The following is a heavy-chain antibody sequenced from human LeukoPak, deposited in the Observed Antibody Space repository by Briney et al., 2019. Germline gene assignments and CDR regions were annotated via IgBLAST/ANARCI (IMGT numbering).Heavy chain of an antibody. D-gene: IGHD4-17*01. CDR2: IIPIFGTA. CDR1: GGTFSGYA. V-gene: IGHV1-69*13. J-gene: IGHJ4*02. CDR3: ARELTTVTAYYFDY. Sequence: SVTVSCTASGGTFSGYAISWVRQAPGQGLEWMGGIIPIFGTANYAQKFQGRVTITADESTSTAYMELSSLRSEDTAVYYCARELTTVTAYYFDYWGQGTLVTVSS.